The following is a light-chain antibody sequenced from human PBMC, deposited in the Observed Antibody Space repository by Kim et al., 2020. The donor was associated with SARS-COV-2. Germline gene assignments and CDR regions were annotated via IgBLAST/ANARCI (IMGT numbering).Light chain of an antibody. CDR2: GAS. CDR1: QSFGGD. CDR3: QNYNDWPPWT. Sequence: EIVLTQSPAPLSVSPGERVTLSCRASQSFGGDLAWYQQKPGQAPRLLIYGASTRATGVPDRFSGRGSGTEFILTISSLQSEDFALYYCQNYNDWPPWTFGQGTKVEIK. V-gene: IGKV3-15*01. J-gene: IGKJ1*01.